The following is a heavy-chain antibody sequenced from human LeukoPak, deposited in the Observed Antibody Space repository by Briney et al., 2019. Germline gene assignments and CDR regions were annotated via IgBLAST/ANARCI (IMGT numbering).Heavy chain of an antibody. Sequence: ASVKVSCKASGYTFTGYYMHWVRQAPGQGLEWMGWINPNSGGTNYAQKFQGRVTMTRDTSISTAYMELSRLRSDDTAVYYCARVLVWWFGDQSRGFDPWGQGTLVTVSS. V-gene: IGHV1-2*02. CDR2: INPNSGGT. CDR3: ARVLVWWFGDQSRGFDP. D-gene: IGHD3-10*01. J-gene: IGHJ5*02. CDR1: GYTFTGYY.